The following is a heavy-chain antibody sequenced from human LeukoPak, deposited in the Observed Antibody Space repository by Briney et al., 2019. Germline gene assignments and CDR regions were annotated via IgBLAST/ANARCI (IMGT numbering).Heavy chain of an antibody. CDR1: GYTFTGYY. V-gene: IGHV1-2*02. J-gene: IGHJ5*02. CDR3: ARQYGDDRYNWFDP. CDR2: LNPNTGGT. Sequence: ASVKVSCKASGYTFTGYYMHWVRQVPGQGLEWLGWLNPNTGGTNYAQKFQGRVTMTRDTSITTAYMDLSSLGSDDTAIYYCARQYGDDRYNWFDPWGQGTLVTVSS. D-gene: IGHD4-17*01.